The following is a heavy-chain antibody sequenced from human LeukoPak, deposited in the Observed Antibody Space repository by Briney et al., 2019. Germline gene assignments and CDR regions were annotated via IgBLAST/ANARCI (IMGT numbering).Heavy chain of an antibody. J-gene: IGHJ4*02. Sequence: MPSETLSLTCTVSGGSISSYYWSWIRQPPGKGLEWIGYINYTGSTNYNPSLESRVTISVDTSKNQFSLKLRSVTAAATPVYYCAGGGKDFWSKGFDYWGQGTLSPSPQ. CDR1: GGSISSYY. CDR3: AGGGKDFWSKGFDY. D-gene: IGHD3-3*01. CDR2: INYTGST. V-gene: IGHV4-59*08.